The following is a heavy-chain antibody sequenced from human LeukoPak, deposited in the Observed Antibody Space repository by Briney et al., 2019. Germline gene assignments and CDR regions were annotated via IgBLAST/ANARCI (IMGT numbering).Heavy chain of an antibody. J-gene: IGHJ4*02. CDR2: ISAYNGNT. Sequence: AXVKVSCKASGYTFTSYGISWVRQAPGQGLEWMGWISAYNGNTNYAQKLQGRVTMTTDTYKSTAYMEMRRLRSGDTAVYDCARDRTKYCSSTSCPLDYWGQGTLVTVSS. V-gene: IGHV1-18*01. CDR3: ARDRTKYCSSTSCPLDY. D-gene: IGHD2-2*01. CDR1: GYTFTSYG.